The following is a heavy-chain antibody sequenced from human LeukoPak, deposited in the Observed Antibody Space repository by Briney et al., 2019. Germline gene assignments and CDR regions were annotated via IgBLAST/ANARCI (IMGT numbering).Heavy chain of an antibody. V-gene: IGHV4-59*08. J-gene: IGHJ4*02. CDR3: ARQRYYDSTGYPYYFDY. CDR2: IYYSGST. Sequence: PSETLSLTCTVSGGSISSYYWSWIRQPPGKGLEWIGYIYYSGSTNYNPSLKSRVTISVDTSKNQFSLKLSSVTAADTAVYYCARQRYYDSTGYPYYFDYWGQGTLVTVSS. CDR1: GGSISSYY. D-gene: IGHD3-22*01.